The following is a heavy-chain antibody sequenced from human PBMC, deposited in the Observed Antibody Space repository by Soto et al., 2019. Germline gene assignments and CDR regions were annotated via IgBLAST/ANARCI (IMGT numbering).Heavy chain of an antibody. CDR3: ARDGVYYYNAGTNDH. Sequence: ASVKVSCKTSGYTFTRYGFSWVRQAPGQGLEWMGWISAYNDNRKYAQKFKDRVTMTTDTSTSTAYMELRNLRSDDTAVYYCARDGVYYYNAGTNDHWGQGTLVTV. V-gene: IGHV1-18*01. CDR1: GYTFTRYG. CDR2: ISAYNDNR. D-gene: IGHD3-22*01. J-gene: IGHJ4*02.